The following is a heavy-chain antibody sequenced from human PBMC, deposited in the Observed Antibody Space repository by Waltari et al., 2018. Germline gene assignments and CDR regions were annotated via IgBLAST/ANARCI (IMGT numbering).Heavy chain of an antibody. CDR1: GYSISSGYY. D-gene: IGHD6-13*01. CDR2: IYHSGST. V-gene: IGHV4-38-2*01. J-gene: IGHJ5*02. CDR3: ARARNPIAAAGTNWFDP. Sequence: QVQLQESGPGLVKPSETLSLTCAVSGYSISSGYYWGWIRQPPGKGLEWIGSIYHSGSTYYNPALKRRVTIAVDTSKNQFSLKLSSVTAADTAVYYGARARNPIAAAGTNWFDPWGQGTLVTVSS.